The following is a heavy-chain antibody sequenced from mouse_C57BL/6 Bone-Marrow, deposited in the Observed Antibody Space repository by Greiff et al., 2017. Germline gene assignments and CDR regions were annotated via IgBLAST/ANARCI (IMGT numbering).Heavy chain of an antibody. Sequence: QVQLQQSGPGLVQPSQRLSITCTVSGFSLTSYGVHWVRQSPGKGLEWLGVIWSGGSTDYNAAFISRLSISKDNSKSQVFFKMNSLQADDTAIYYCARNSPRGYEYSWFAYWGQGTLVTVSA. CDR1: GFSLTSYG. J-gene: IGHJ3*01. CDR2: IWSGGST. D-gene: IGHD2-4*01. V-gene: IGHV2-2*01. CDR3: ARNSPRGYEYSWFAY.